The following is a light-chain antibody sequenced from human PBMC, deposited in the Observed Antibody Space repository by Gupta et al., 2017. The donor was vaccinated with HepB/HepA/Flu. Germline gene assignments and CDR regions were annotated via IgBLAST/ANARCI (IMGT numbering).Light chain of an antibody. CDR3: QQDSSDWT. V-gene: IGKV1-5*03. J-gene: IGKJ1*01. Sequence: DIQMTQSPSTLSASVGDRVTVPCRASQSVGSSLAWFQLKPVKAPKLLIYKASSLERGGPSRFCGRGERKEFTLTSSCRQKDACEDYCGQQDSSDWTFGQGTKVEIK. CDR1: QSVGSS. CDR2: KAS.